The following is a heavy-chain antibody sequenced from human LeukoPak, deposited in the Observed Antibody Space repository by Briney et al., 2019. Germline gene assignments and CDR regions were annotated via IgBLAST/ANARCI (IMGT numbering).Heavy chain of an antibody. D-gene: IGHD1-26*01. Sequence: SVKVSCKASGGTFSSYAISWVRQAPGQGREWMGGIIPIFGTAYYAHNFQGRVTITADESTSTVYMELGSLRYEDTAVYYCASRGNLKWELLSYDYWGQGTLVTVSS. J-gene: IGHJ4*02. V-gene: IGHV1-69*01. CDR2: IIPIFGTA. CDR3: ASRGNLKWELLSYDY. CDR1: GGTFSSYA.